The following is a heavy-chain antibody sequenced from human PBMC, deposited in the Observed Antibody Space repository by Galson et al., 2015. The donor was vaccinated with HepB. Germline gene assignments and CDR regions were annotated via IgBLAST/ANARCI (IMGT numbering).Heavy chain of an antibody. V-gene: IGHV1-69*04. Sequence: SVKVSCKASGGTFSSYTISWVRQAPGQGLEWMGKIIPILGIANYAQKFQGRVTITADKSTSTAYMELSSLRSEDTAVYYCAREGFAVAPLDYWGQGTLVTVSS. CDR2: IIPILGIA. CDR1: GGTFSSYT. CDR3: AREGFAVAPLDY. J-gene: IGHJ4*02. D-gene: IGHD6-19*01.